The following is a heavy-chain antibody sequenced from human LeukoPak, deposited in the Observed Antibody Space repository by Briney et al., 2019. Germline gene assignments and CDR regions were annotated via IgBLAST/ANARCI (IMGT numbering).Heavy chain of an antibody. CDR1: GGSISSYY. V-gene: IGHV4-59*01. J-gene: IGHJ5*02. Sequence: SETLSLTCTVSGGSISSYYWSWIRQPPGKGLEWIGYIYYSGSTNYKPSLKSRVTISVDTSKNQFSLKLTSVTAADTAVYYCALRRLTSSQIIEDNLFGPWGQGTLVTVSS. CDR3: ALRRLTSSQIIEDNLFGP. CDR2: IYYSGST. D-gene: IGHD2/OR15-2a*01.